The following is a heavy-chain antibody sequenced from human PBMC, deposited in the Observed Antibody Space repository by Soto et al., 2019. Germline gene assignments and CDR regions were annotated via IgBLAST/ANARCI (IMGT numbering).Heavy chain of an antibody. J-gene: IGHJ4*02. CDR1: GFTFSIYA. CDR2: ISGSGGST. V-gene: IGHV3-23*01. CDR3: AKGYPYLVTPFDY. Sequence: GGSLRLSCGASGFTFSIYAMSGGGQAPGKGLEWVSAISGSGGSTYYADSVKGRFTISRDNSKNTLYLQMNSLRAEDTAVYYCAKGYPYLVTPFDYWGQGTLVTVSS. D-gene: IGHD1-1*01.